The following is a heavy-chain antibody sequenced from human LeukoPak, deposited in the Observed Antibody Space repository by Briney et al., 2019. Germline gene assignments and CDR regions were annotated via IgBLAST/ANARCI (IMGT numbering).Heavy chain of an antibody. CDR2: IYTSGST. CDR3: ARATVVPAAIGGFYYFDY. D-gene: IGHD2-2*01. J-gene: IGHJ4*02. Sequence: SEILSLTCTVSGGSISSYYWSWIRQPAGKGLEWIGRIYTSGSTNYNPSLKSRVTMSVDTSKNQFSLKLSSVTAGDTAVYYCARATVVPAAIGGFYYFDYWGQGTLVTVSS. CDR1: GGSISSYY. V-gene: IGHV4-4*07.